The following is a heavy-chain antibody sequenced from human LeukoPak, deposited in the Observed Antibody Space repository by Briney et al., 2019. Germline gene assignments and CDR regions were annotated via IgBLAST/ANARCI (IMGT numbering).Heavy chain of an antibody. D-gene: IGHD6-13*01. CDR1: GFTFRRYW. V-gene: IGHV3-74*01. J-gene: IGHJ5*02. CDR2: INSDGSTT. Sequence: GGSLRLSCAASGFTFRRYWMHWVRQAPGKGLVWVSRINSDGSTTDYADSVVGRFTISRDNAKNTLYLQMNSLTAEDTAVYYCARDEFSKGHQLVPPGSWGQGTLVIVSS. CDR3: ARDEFSKGHQLVPPGS.